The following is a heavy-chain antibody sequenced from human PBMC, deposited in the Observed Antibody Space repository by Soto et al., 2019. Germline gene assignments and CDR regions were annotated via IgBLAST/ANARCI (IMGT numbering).Heavy chain of an antibody. D-gene: IGHD3-22*01. Sequence: GASVKVSFKASGYTFTRYYMHWLRQAPGQGLEWMGIINPSGGSTSYAQKFQGRVTMTRDTSTSTVYMELSSLRSEDTAVYYCARENYYYDSSGYDLGGAFDIWGQGTMVTVSS. CDR3: ARENYYYDSSGYDLGGAFDI. CDR2: INPSGGST. CDR1: GYTFTRYY. V-gene: IGHV1-46*01. J-gene: IGHJ3*02.